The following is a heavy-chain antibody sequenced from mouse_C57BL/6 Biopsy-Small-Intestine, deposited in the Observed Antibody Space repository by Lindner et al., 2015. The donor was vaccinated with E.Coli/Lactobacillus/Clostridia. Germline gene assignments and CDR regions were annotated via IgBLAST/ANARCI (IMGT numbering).Heavy chain of an antibody. CDR2: INGGSSTI. J-gene: IGHJ4*01. D-gene: IGHD2-5*01. Sequence: VQLQESGGGLVKPGGSLKLSCAASGFSFSDYGMHWVRQTPEKGLEWIAYINGGSSTIYYADIVKGRFTISRDNAKNTLFLQMTSLRSEDTAMYYCARFPYYSNPYAMDYWGQGTSVTVSS. V-gene: IGHV5-17*01. CDR1: GFSFSDYG. CDR3: ARFPYYSNPYAMDY.